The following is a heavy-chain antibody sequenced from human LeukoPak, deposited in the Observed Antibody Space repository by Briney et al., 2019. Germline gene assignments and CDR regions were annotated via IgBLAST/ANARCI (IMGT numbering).Heavy chain of an antibody. CDR1: GGSFSGYY. J-gene: IGHJ4*02. V-gene: IGHV4-34*01. CDR2: INHSGST. Sequence: SETLSLTCAVYGGSFSGYYWSWIRQPPGKGLEWIGEINHSGSTNYNPSLKSRVTISVDTSKNQFSLKLSSVTAADTAVYYCARLWVLRSKGSYRYTKYYFDYWGQGTLVTVSS. CDR3: ARLWVLRSKGSYRYTKYYFDY. D-gene: IGHD3-16*02.